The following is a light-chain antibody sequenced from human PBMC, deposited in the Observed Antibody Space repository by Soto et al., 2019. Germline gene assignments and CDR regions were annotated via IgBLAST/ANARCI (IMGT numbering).Light chain of an antibody. CDR1: SSDVGGYNY. Sequence: QSALTQPASVSGSPGQSITISCTGTSSDVGGYNYVSWYQQHPGKVPKLIIYDVTNRPSGASDRFFGSKSGNTASLTISGLQAEDGADYYCSSYTSSRTLVFGGGTKLTVL. CDR3: SSYTSSRTLV. V-gene: IGLV2-14*03. J-gene: IGLJ2*01. CDR2: DVT.